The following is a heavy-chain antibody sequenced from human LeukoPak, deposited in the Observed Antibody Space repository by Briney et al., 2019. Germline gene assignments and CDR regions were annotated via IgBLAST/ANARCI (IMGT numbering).Heavy chain of an antibody. D-gene: IGHD3-16*01. CDR1: GFAFSTYS. CDR2: ISSSSSII. J-gene: IGHJ4*02. CDR3: ARDLFDDYSLDY. Sequence: PGGSLRLSCAASGFAFSTYSMNWVRQAPGRGLEWVSSISSSSSIIYYADSVTGRFTISRDNAKNSLYLQMNSLRAEDTAVYYCARDLFDDYSLDYWGQGTLVTVSS. V-gene: IGHV3-21*06.